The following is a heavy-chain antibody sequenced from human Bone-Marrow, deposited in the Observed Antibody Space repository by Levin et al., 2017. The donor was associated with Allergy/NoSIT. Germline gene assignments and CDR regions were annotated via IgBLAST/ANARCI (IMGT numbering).Heavy chain of an antibody. J-gene: IGHJ4*02. Sequence: GGSLRLSCVASGFSVDGLSFDAYALHWFRQAPGKGLEWVAGINWNSDSIEYADSVKGRFTISRDNAKNSLYLQMNSLRAEDTALYYCAKDIFRKGATRWSAFDGWGQGTLVTVSS. D-gene: IGHD1-26*01. CDR2: INWNSDSI. CDR1: GFSVDGLSFDAYA. CDR3: AKDIFRKGATRWSAFDG. V-gene: IGHV3-9*01.